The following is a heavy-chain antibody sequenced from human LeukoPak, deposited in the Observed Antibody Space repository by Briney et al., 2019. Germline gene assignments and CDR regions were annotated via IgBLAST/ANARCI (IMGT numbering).Heavy chain of an antibody. D-gene: IGHD2-2*01. CDR1: GFSFSDYY. J-gene: IGHJ3*02. CDR2: ISGSGGST. Sequence: GGSLRLSCAASGFSFSDYYMSWVRQAPGKGLEWVSAISGSGGSTYYADSVKGRFTISRDNSENTLYLQMNSLRAEDTAVYYCAKDPGVVVPAANDAFYIWGQGTMVTVSS. V-gene: IGHV3-23*01. CDR3: AKDPGVVVPAANDAFYI.